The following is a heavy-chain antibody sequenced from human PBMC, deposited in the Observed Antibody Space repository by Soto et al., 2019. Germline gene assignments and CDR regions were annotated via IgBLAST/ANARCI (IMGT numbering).Heavy chain of an antibody. Sequence: GASVKVSCKASGYTFTGYYMHWVRQAPGQGLEWMGWINPNSGGTNYAQKFQGRVTMTRDTSISTAYMELSRLRSDDTAVYYCARDRFSTMVRGGAIAYYYYGMDVWGQGTTVTVSS. CDR3: ARDRFSTMVRGGAIAYYYYGMDV. CDR2: INPNSGGT. CDR1: GYTFTGYY. J-gene: IGHJ6*02. D-gene: IGHD3-10*01. V-gene: IGHV1-2*02.